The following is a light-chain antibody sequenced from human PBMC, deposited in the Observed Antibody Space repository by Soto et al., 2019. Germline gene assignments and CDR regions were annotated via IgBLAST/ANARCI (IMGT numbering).Light chain of an antibody. CDR1: TGHSGYI. Sequence: QPVLTQSSSASASLGSSVKLTCTLSTGHSGYIIAWHQQQPGKAPRYLMKVEGSGSYNKGSGVPDRFSGSSSGADRYLTISNVHFEDEANYYCETWDSKTWVFGGGTQLTVL. V-gene: IGLV4-60*02. CDR2: VEGSGSY. CDR3: ETWDSKTWV. J-gene: IGLJ3*02.